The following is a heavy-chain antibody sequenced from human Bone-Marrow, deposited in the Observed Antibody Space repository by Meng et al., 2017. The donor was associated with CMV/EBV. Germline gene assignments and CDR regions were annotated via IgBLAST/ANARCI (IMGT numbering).Heavy chain of an antibody. V-gene: IGHV3-7*01. Sequence: GGSLRLSCAASGFTFSSYAMHWVRQAPGKGLEWVANIKQDGSEKYYVDSVKGRFTISRDNTKNSLYLEMNTLRAEDTAVYHCARICVTGRACYHFDSWGQGALVTVSS. D-gene: IGHD2-2*01. J-gene: IGHJ4*02. CDR1: GFTFSSYA. CDR3: ARICVTGRACYHFDS. CDR2: IKQDGSEK.